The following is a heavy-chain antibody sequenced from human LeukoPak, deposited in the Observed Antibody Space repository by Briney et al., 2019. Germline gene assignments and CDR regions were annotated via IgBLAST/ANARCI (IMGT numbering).Heavy chain of an antibody. CDR3: AKDGRAIRPYYFDS. D-gene: IGHD2-2*02. CDR2: IGGSGAPT. V-gene: IGHV3-23*01. Sequence: AGGSLRLSCAASGFTFSSYAISWVRQSPGKGLEWVSAIGGSGAPTYYADSVKGRFTISRDNSKNTLYLQMDSLRAEDTAVYYCAKDGRAIRPYYFDSWGQGTLVTVSS. J-gene: IGHJ4*02. CDR1: GFTFSSYA.